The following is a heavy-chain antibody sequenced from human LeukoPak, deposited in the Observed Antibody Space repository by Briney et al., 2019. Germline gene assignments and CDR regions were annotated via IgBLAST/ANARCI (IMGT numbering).Heavy chain of an antibody. CDR1: GFTFSDYY. V-gene: IGHV3-11*01. CDR3: ARGIRQYAKSYFDY. D-gene: IGHD4-11*01. CDR2: ISSSGTTI. Sequence: GGSLRLSCAASGFTFSDYYMSWIRQAPGKGLEWLSYISSSGTTIYYTDSVKGRFTISRDNAKNSLYLKMNSLRAEDTAVYYCARGIRQYAKSYFDYWGQGTLVTVSS. J-gene: IGHJ4*02.